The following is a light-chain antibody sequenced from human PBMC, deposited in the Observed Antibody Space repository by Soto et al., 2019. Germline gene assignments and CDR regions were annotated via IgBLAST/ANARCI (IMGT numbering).Light chain of an antibody. CDR1: SSDVGGYNY. Sequence: QSVLTQPASVSGSPGQSITISCTGTSSDVGGYNYVSWYQQHPGKAPKLMIYDVSNRPSGVSNRFSGSKSGNTVSLTISGLQADDEAEYYFRSYTSSSTWVLGTGT. CDR2: DVS. V-gene: IGLV2-14*01. CDR3: RSYTSSSTWV. J-gene: IGLJ1*01.